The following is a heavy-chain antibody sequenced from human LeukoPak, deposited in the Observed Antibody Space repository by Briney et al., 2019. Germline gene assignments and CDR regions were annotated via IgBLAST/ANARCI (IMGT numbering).Heavy chain of an antibody. D-gene: IGHD1-26*01. CDR3: ATFLGATFFDH. CDR2: IKQDGSVK. Sequence: GGSLRLSCAASGFTFSSYWMSWVRQAPGMGLQWVANIKQDGSVKTYVDSVKGRFAISRDNAKNSLYLQMNSLRGEDTAVYYCATFLGATFFDHWGQGTLVSVSS. V-gene: IGHV3-7*01. CDR1: GFTFSSYW. J-gene: IGHJ4*02.